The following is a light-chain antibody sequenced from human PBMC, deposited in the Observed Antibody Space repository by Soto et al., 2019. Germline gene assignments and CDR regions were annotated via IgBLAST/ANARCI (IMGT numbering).Light chain of an antibody. J-gene: IGKJ1*01. CDR2: DAS. CDR1: QSISSW. CDR3: QQYNSYPWT. V-gene: IGKV1-5*01. Sequence: DIKMTQSPSTLSAYVGDRVAITCRASQSISSWLAWYQQKPGKAPKLLIYDASSLESGVPSRFSGSGSGTEFTLTITSLQPDDFATYYCQQYNSYPWTFGQGTKVDIK.